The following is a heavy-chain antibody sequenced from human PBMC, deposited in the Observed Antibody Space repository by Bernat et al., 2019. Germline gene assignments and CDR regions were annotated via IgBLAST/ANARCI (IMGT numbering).Heavy chain of an antibody. CDR2: ISYDGSNK. CDR1: GFTFSSYA. Sequence: QVQLVESGGGVVQPGRSLRLSCAASGFTFSSYAMHWVRQAPGKGLEWVAVISYDGSNKYYADSVKGRFTISRDNSKNTLYLQMNSLKIEDTAVYYCARPTVYGSGNYMNPFDVWGQGTVVTVSS. J-gene: IGHJ3*01. D-gene: IGHD3-10*01. CDR3: ARPTVYGSGNYMNPFDV. V-gene: IGHV3-30*07.